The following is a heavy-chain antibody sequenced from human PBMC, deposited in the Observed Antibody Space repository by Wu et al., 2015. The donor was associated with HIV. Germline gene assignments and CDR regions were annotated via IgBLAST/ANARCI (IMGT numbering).Heavy chain of an antibody. V-gene: IGHV1-24*01. J-gene: IGHJ5*02. D-gene: IGHD6-13*01. CDR2: SDPEDGET. Sequence: HDQLVQSGAEVKKPGASVKVSCKVSGYTLSKLSVHWVRQAPGKGLEWMGGSDPEDGETVYAQKFQGRVTLTEDTSTDTAYMELSSLRSEDTAVYYCARDKSSSWTPFWFDPWGQGTLVTVSS. CDR1: GYTLSKLS. CDR3: ARDKSSSWTPFWFDP.